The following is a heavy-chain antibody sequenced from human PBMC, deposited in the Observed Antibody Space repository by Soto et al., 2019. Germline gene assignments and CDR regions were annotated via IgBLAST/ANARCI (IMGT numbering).Heavy chain of an antibody. CDR2: IYYSGST. J-gene: IGHJ6*03. Sequence: SETLSLTCTVSGGSISSYYWIWIRQPPGKALEWIGYIYYSGSTNYNPSLKSRVTISVDTSKNQFSLKLSSVTAADTAVYYCAGVNNCTGGSCQPYYYYYMDVWGKGTTVTVSS. CDR1: GGSISSYY. CDR3: AGVNNCTGGSCQPYYYYYMDV. V-gene: IGHV4-59*08. D-gene: IGHD2-15*01.